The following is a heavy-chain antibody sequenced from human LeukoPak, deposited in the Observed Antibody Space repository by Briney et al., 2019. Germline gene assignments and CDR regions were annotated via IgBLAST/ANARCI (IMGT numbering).Heavy chain of an antibody. J-gene: IGHJ4*02. CDR1: GFTFSSYW. Sequence: SGGSLRLSCAASGFTFSSYWMSWVRQAPGKGLEWVANIKQDGSEKYYVDSVKGRFTISRDNAKNSLYLQMNSLRAEDTAVYYCARVRGYSGYDYFDYWGQGTLVTVSS. V-gene: IGHV3-7*01. D-gene: IGHD5-12*01. CDR2: IKQDGSEK. CDR3: ARVRGYSGYDYFDY.